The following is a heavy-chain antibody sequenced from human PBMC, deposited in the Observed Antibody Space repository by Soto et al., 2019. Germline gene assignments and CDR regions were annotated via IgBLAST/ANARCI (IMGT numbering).Heavy chain of an antibody. CDR3: ARDADIAAAGGLGMDV. J-gene: IGHJ6*02. V-gene: IGHV4-31*03. Sequence: TLSLTCTVSGGSISSGGYYWSWIRQHPGKGLEWIGYIYYSGSTYYNPSLKSRVTISVDTSKNQFSLKLSSVTAADTAVYYCARDADIAAAGGLGMDVWGQGTTVTVSS. D-gene: IGHD6-13*01. CDR1: GGSISSGGYY. CDR2: IYYSGST.